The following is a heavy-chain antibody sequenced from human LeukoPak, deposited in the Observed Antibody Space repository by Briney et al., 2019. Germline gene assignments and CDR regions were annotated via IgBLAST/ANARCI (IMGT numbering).Heavy chain of an antibody. J-gene: IGHJ4*02. CDR3: AKDLSREVRGVIL. V-gene: IGHV3-23*01. CDR2: ISGSGGTT. CDR1: GFTFSSYA. D-gene: IGHD3-10*01. Sequence: GGSLRLSCAASGFTFSSYAMSWVRQAPGKGLEWVSAISGSGGTTYNADSVKGRFTISRDNSKNTLYLQMNTLRAEDTAVYYCAKDLSREVRGVILWGQGTLVTVPS.